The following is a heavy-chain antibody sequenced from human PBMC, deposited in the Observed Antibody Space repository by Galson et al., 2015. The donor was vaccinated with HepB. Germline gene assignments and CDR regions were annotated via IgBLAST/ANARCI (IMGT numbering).Heavy chain of an antibody. CDR3: ARDQWLLDLDY. CDR2: IKQDGSEK. J-gene: IGHJ4*02. D-gene: IGHD6-19*01. V-gene: IGHV3-7*01. CDR1: TFSSYW. Sequence: TFSSYWMSWVRQAPGKGLEWVANIKQDGSEKYYVDSVKGRFTISRDNAKNSLYLQMNSLRAEDTAVYYCARDQWLLDLDYWGQGTLVTVSS.